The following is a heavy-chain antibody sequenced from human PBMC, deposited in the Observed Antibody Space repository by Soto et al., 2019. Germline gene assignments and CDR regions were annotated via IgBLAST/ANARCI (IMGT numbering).Heavy chain of an antibody. V-gene: IGHV3-23*01. D-gene: IGHD1-1*01. CDR2: ISGGGDGT. CDR3: AKEPRLQLAY. J-gene: IGHJ4*02. CDR1: GFPFGNYA. Sequence: EVHLLESGGGLVQPGGSLRLSCTASGFPFGNYAMYWVRQAPGKGPEWVSGISGGGDGTNYADSVKGRFTVSRDNSRNTMYLQMNSLRAEDTAVYYCAKEPRLQLAYWGQGTLVTVSS.